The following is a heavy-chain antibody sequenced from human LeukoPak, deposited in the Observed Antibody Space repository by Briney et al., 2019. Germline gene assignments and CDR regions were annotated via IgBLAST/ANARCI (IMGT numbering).Heavy chain of an antibody. J-gene: IGHJ3*02. V-gene: IGHV3-23*01. CDR3: AKDGYCSAGSCFSANDAFDI. D-gene: IGHD2-15*01. Sequence: EGSLRLSCGASTFTFSSYGMSWVRQAPGKGLEWVSAISGSGGSTYYADSVKGRFTISRDNSKNSLYLQMNSLRAEDTVVYYCAKDGYCSAGSCFSANDAFDIWGQGTMVTVSS. CDR2: ISGSGGST. CDR1: TFTFSSYG.